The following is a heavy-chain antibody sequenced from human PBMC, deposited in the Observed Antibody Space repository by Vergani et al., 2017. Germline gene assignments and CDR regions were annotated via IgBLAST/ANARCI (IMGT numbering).Heavy chain of an antibody. CDR3: AREASSGFYDYFDD. CDR2: INWNGDNT. D-gene: IGHD6-19*01. V-gene: IGHV3-20*04. CDR1: GFIFDSNG. J-gene: IGHJ4*02. Sequence: EVKLVESGGGLVRPGGSLRLSCAGTGFIFDSNGMSWVRQVPGKGLEWVSGINWNGDNTGYADSVKGRFTISRDNAKNSLYLQMNSLRVEDTALYYCAREASSGFYDYFDDWGQGTLVTVSS.